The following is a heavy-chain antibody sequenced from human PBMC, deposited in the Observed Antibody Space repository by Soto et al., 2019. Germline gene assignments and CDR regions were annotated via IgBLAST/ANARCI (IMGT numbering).Heavy chain of an antibody. CDR2: INAGNGNT. CDR1: GYTFTSYA. V-gene: IGHV1-3*01. Sequence: ASVKVSCKASGYTFTSYAMHWVRQAPGQRLEWMGWINAGNGNTKYSQKFQGRVTITRDTSASTAYMELSSLRSEDTAVYYCARDHTIFGVVPYDYWGQGTLVTVSS. D-gene: IGHD3-3*01. CDR3: ARDHTIFGVVPYDY. J-gene: IGHJ4*02.